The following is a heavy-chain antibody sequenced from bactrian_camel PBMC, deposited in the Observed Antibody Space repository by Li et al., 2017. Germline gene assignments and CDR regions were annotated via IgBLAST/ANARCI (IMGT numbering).Heavy chain of an antibody. CDR3: AAMYLGNCVGVPEERNFSW. CDR2: LDSDGTT. Sequence: VQLVESGGGSVQAGGSLRLSCAVSGCNSRAYCMGWLRQAPGKEREGVAALDSDGTTLYADSVKGRFTLSRDNARNALYLQMNRLQPEDTGMYYCAAMYLGNCVGVPEERNFSWWGQGTQVTVS. CDR1: GCNSRAYC. D-gene: IGHD8*01. V-gene: IGHV3S53*01. J-gene: IGHJ4*01.